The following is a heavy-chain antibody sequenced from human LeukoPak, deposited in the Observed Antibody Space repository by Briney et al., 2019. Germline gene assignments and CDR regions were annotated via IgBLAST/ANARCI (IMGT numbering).Heavy chain of an antibody. CDR3: AIPLGSSNYYHGMDV. CDR2: INPNSGGT. Sequence: ASVKVSCKASGYTFTGYYMHWVRQAPGQGLEWMGWINPNSGGTNYAQKFQGWVTMTRDTSISTAYMELSRLRSDDTAVYYCAIPLGSSNYYHGMDVWGQGTTVTVSS. V-gene: IGHV1-2*04. CDR1: GYTFTGYY. D-gene: IGHD2-2*01. J-gene: IGHJ6*02.